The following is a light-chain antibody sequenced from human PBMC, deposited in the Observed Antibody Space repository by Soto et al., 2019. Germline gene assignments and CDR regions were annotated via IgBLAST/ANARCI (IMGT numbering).Light chain of an antibody. CDR3: QQYRSSPYT. J-gene: IGKJ2*01. CDR2: GAS. CDR1: QSVSSSY. Sequence: EIVLTQSPGTLSLSPGERATLSCRASQSVSSSYLAWYQQKPGQAPRLLIYGASSRATCIPDRFSGSGSGTDFTLTISRLEPEDFAVYYWQQYRSSPYTFGQGTKLEIK. V-gene: IGKV3-20*01.